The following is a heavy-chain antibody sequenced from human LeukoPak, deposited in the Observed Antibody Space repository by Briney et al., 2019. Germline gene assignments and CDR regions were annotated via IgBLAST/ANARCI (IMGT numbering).Heavy chain of an antibody. CDR1: GFTFSDYY. V-gene: IGHV3-11*04. J-gene: IGHJ6*03. CDR2: IRRSGSTI. CDR3: ASRDYYYYYMDV. D-gene: IGHD3-10*01. Sequence: PGGSLRLSCAASGFTFSDYYMSWMRRAPGKGREWVSYIRRSGSTIYYADSVKGRFTISRYNAKNSLYLQMNSLRAEDTAVYYRASRDYYYYYMDVWGKGTTVTVSS.